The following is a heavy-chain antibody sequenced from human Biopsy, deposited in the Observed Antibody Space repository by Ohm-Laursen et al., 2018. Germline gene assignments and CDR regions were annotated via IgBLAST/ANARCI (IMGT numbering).Heavy chain of an antibody. CDR2: ISASGNHI. CDR3: ARDGEAKYCKHSVCPSDF. V-gene: IGHV3-21*01. J-gene: IGHJ4*02. Sequence: SLRLSCAASGFTFSGFSMNWVRQAPGKGLEWVSSISASGNHIYYTDSVKGQFTVSRDNGKNSVYLQMNSLRVEDTAVYYCARDGEAKYCKHSVCPSDFWGQGTLVTVSS. D-gene: IGHD2/OR15-2a*01. CDR1: GFTFSGFS.